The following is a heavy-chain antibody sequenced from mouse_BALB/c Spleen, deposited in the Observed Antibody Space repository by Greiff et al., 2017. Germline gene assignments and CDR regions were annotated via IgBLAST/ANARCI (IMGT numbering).Heavy chain of an antibody. CDR3: ARWDGNYVDSFAY. V-gene: IGHV1-4*01. Sequence: VQLQQSGAELARPGASVKMSCKASGYTFTSYTMHWVKQRPGQGLEWIGYINPSSGYTNYNQKFKDKATLTADKSSSTAYMQLSSLTSEDSAVYYCARWDGNYVDSFAYWGQGTLVTVAA. J-gene: IGHJ3*01. D-gene: IGHD2-1*01. CDR1: GYTFTSYT. CDR2: INPSSGYT.